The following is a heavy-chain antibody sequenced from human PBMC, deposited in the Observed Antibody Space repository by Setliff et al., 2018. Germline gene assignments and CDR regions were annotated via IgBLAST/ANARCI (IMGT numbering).Heavy chain of an antibody. Sequence: SETLSLTCTVSDGSISTYYWSWIRQPPGKRLEWIGFIHHSGSTHYNPSLKSRVTISVDTSKNQFSLKLSSVTAADTAVYYCARRSPAYYSDSSGYFCDTSPYMDVWGKGTTVTV. CDR3: ARRSPAYYSDSSGYFCDTSPYMDV. D-gene: IGHD3-22*01. J-gene: IGHJ6*03. V-gene: IGHV4-59*08. CDR1: DGSISTYY. CDR2: IHHSGST.